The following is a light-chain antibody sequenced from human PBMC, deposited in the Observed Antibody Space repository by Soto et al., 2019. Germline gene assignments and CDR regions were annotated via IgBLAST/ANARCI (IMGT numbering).Light chain of an antibody. CDR3: QQANNFPFA. V-gene: IGKV1-12*01. Sequence: DMQMTQSPSSVSASVGDRVTITCRASQDIHTWLAWYQQKPGKAPKLLISGASSLHSGVTSRFSGSGSGTEFTLTITNLQPEDFATYYCQQANNFPFAFGPGTKVEIK. CDR1: QDIHTW. J-gene: IGKJ3*01. CDR2: GAS.